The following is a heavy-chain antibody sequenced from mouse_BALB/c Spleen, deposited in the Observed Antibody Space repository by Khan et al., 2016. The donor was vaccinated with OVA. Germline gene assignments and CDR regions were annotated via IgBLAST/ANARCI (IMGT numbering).Heavy chain of an antibody. J-gene: IGHJ2*01. CDR2: IQYSGIT. CDR1: GYSITSDYA. V-gene: IGHV3-2*02. D-gene: IGHD1-1*01. CDR3: ASSGTISTVVVTDFDF. Sequence: EVQLQESGPGLVKPSQSLSLTCTVTGYSITSDYAWNWIRQFPGNSLEWMDYIQYSGITSYNPSLKSRISITRDTSKNQFFLQLNSVTTADTATYYCASSGTISTVVVTDFDFWGQGTTLTVSS.